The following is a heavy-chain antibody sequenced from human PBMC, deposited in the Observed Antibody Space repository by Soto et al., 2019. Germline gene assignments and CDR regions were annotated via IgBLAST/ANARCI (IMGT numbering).Heavy chain of an antibody. V-gene: IGHV3-23*01. D-gene: IGHD3-3*01. J-gene: IGHJ6*02. CDR1: GFTFSSFA. CDR3: AKFGRITIFGVVPAYYYYAMDV. Sequence: GGSLRLSCAASGFTFSSFAMSWVRQAPGKGLEWVSAISGSGGSTFYADSVKGRFTISRDNSKNTLYLQMNSLRAEDTAVYYCAKFGRITIFGVVPAYYYYAMDVWGQGTTVTVSS. CDR2: ISGSGGST.